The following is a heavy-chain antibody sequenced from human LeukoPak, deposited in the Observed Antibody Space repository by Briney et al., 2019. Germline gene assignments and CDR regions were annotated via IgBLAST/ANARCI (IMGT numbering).Heavy chain of an antibody. CDR3: ARDVPLNWFDT. Sequence: GGSLRLPCAASGITFGNNWMHWVRQGPGKGLVWISRINSDGGGAIYADSVKGRFTVSRDNAKNTLYLQMNSLRAEDTAVYYCARDVPLNWFDTWGQGTLVTVSS. CDR1: GITFGNNW. V-gene: IGHV3-74*01. CDR2: INSDGGGA. J-gene: IGHJ5*02.